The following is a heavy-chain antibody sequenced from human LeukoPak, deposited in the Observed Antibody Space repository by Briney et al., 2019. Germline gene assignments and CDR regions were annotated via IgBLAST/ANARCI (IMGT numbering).Heavy chain of an antibody. Sequence: SETLSLTCTVSGDSISNYYWTWIRQPPGKGLEWIEYIYYSVDTNYNPSLKSRVTISLDTSKNQFSLKLASVAGSDKAMYYCARRKAKTPNYFDYWGQGALVTVSS. CDR1: GDSISNYY. V-gene: IGHV4-59*08. J-gene: IGHJ4*02. CDR3: ARRKAKTPNYFDY. CDR2: IYYSVDT.